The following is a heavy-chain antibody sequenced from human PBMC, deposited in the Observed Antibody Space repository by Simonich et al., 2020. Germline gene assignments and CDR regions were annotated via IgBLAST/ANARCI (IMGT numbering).Heavy chain of an antibody. V-gene: IGHV3-21*01. Sequence: EVQLVESGGGLVKPGGSLRLFCAASGFTFSSYSMNWVRQAPGKVLEWVSSISSSSSYIYYADSVKGRFTISRDNAKNSLYLQMNSLRAEDTAVYYCARDTSDWGAFDIWGQGTMVTVSS. J-gene: IGHJ3*02. CDR2: ISSSSSYI. D-gene: IGHD2-21*02. CDR3: ARDTSDWGAFDI. CDR1: GFTFSSYS.